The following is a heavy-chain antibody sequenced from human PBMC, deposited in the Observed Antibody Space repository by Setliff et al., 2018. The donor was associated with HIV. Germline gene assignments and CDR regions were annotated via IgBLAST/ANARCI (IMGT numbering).Heavy chain of an antibody. CDR2: IYYTGST. CDR3: ARDQSIAARYLFDP. V-gene: IGHV4-59*12. D-gene: IGHD6-6*01. J-gene: IGHJ5*02. CDR1: GDSMDNYY. Sequence: PSETLSLTCAVSGDSMDNYYWSWIRQPPGKEPEWIGYIYYTGSTNYNPSLKSRVIISLDRSKNQFSLKLTSVTAADTAVYYCARDQSIAARYLFDPWGQGTPVTVSS.